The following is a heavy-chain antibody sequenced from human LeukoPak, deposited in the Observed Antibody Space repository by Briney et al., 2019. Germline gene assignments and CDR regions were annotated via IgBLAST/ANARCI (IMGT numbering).Heavy chain of an antibody. Sequence: SVKVSCKASGGTFSSYAISWVRQAPGQGLEWMGGIIPIFGTANYAQKFQGRVTIAADESTSTAYMELSSLRSEDTAVYYCARDMAAAGNYYFDYWGQGTLVTVSS. CDR1: GGTFSSYA. D-gene: IGHD6-13*01. CDR3: ARDMAAAGNYYFDY. J-gene: IGHJ4*02. CDR2: IIPIFGTA. V-gene: IGHV1-69*13.